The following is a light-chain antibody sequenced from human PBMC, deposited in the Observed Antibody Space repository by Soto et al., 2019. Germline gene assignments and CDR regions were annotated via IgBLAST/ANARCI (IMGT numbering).Light chain of an antibody. CDR1: GGDIGAYNY. V-gene: IGLV2-14*01. CDR2: GVT. CDR3: SSFTTTYFYV. Sequence: QSALTQPASVSGSLGQSITLSCTGSGGDIGAYNYVSWYQQHPGKAPKLIIYGVTHRPSGVSSRFSASKSAYTASLTISALQAEDEADYYCSSFTTTYFYVFGPGTNSPS. J-gene: IGLJ1*01.